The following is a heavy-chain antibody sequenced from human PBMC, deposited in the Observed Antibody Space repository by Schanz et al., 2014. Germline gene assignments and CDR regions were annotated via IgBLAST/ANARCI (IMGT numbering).Heavy chain of an antibody. CDR2: ISGSSENT. D-gene: IGHD6-13*01. CDR3: AKDLAAVGVFDY. V-gene: IGHV3-23*01. J-gene: IGHJ4*02. Sequence: EMQLLESGGGLAQPGGSLRLSCAASGFKFTDYAMTWVRQAPGKGLEWVATISGSSENTYYADSVKGRVTISRDNSKNTLDLQMNSLRAEDTAIYYCAKDLAAVGVFDYWGQGSLVTVSP. CDR1: GFKFTDYA.